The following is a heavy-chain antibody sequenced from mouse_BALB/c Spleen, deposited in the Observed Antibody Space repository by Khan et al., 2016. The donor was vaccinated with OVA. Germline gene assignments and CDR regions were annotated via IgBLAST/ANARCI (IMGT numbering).Heavy chain of an antibody. CDR3: TIDRIDY. J-gene: IGHJ2*01. V-gene: IGHV1-7*01. CDR1: GYTFTSYW. CDR2: INPTSGYT. Sequence: VQLQQSGAELAKPGASVKMSCKASGYTFTSYWMHWVKQRPGQGLEWIGYINPTSGYTDYNEKFKDKATLSADKSSSPAYMQLSSLTSEDSAVYYCTIDRIDYWGQGTTLTVSS.